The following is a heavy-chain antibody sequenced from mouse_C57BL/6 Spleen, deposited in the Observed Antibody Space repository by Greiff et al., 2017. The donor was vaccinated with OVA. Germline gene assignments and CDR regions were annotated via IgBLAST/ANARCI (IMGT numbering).Heavy chain of an antibody. D-gene: IGHD3-3*01. CDR1: GYAFSSSW. Sequence: QVHVKQSGPELVKPGASVKISCKASGYAFSSSWMNWVKQRPGKGREWIGRIYPGDGDTNYNGKFKGKATLTADKSSSTAYMQLSSLTSEDSAVYFCARGLGNAMDYWGQGTSVTVSS. CDR3: ARGLGNAMDY. CDR2: IYPGDGDT. V-gene: IGHV1-82*01. J-gene: IGHJ4*01.